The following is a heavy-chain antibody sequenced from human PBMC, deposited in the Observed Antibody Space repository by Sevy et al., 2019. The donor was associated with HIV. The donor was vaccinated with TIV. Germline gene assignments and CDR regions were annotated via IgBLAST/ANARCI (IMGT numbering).Heavy chain of an antibody. Sequence: GGSLRLSCAASGFTFSSYDMHWVRQATGKGLEWVSAIGTAGDTYYPGSVKGRFTISRENAKNSLYLQMNSLRAGDTAVYYCARGPGIAAAGIKRKYYYYGMDVWGQRTTVTVSS. CDR3: ARGPGIAAAGIKRKYYYYGMDV. CDR2: IGTAGDT. D-gene: IGHD6-13*01. CDR1: GFTFSSYD. J-gene: IGHJ6*02. V-gene: IGHV3-13*01.